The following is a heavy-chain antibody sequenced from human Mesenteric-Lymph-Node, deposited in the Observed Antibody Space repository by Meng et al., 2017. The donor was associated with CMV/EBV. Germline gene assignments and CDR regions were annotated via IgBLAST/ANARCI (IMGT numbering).Heavy chain of an antibody. V-gene: IGHV6-1*01. CDR3: ARARSGTFDY. CDR1: GDSVSSNSAA. J-gene: IGHJ4*02. D-gene: IGHD1-26*01. Sequence: SCAISGDSVSSNSAAWNWIRQSPSRGLECLGRTYYRSKWYNEYALSVKSRITINPDTSKNQFSLQLNSVTPDDTAVYYCARARSGTFDYWGQGTLVTVSS. CDR2: TYYRSKWYN.